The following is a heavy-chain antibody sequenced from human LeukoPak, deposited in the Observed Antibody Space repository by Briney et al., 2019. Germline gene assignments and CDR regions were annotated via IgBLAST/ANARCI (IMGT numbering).Heavy chain of an antibody. Sequence: TLSLTCTVSGGSISSGSYYWSWIRQPAGKGLEWIGRIYTSGSTNYNPSLKSRVTISVDTSKNQFSLKLYSVTAADTAVYYCARAPIAAAIVFDYWGQGTLVTVSS. CDR2: IYTSGST. D-gene: IGHD6-13*01. J-gene: IGHJ4*02. CDR3: ARAPIAAAIVFDY. V-gene: IGHV4-61*02. CDR1: GGSISSGSYY.